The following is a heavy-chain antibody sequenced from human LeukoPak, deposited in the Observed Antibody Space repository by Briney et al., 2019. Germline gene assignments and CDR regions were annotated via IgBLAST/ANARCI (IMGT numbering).Heavy chain of an antibody. Sequence: ASVKVSCKASGYTFITHGLTWVRQAPGQGLEWMGWISAYNGNTIYAQTLQDRLTMTTDTSTSTAYMELRSLRSDDTAVYYCARGRLRYLDWTRAYSDYWSQGTLVTVSS. D-gene: IGHD3-9*01. CDR2: ISAYNGNT. V-gene: IGHV1-18*01. CDR1: GYTFITHG. J-gene: IGHJ4*02. CDR3: ARGRLRYLDWTRAYSDY.